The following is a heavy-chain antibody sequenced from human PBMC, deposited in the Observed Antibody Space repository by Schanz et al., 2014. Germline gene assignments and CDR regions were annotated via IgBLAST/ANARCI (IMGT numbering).Heavy chain of an antibody. Sequence: QVQLVQSGAEVKKPGASVKVSCQASGYTFTSYYMHWVRQAPGQGLEWMGGFHHEDGDTVYAQKFQGRVIMTEDTSTDTAYVELSRLTSEDTGVYYCATETSRTWFYNGVDVWGQGTTVTVSS. V-gene: IGHV1-24*01. J-gene: IGHJ6*02. D-gene: IGHD2-2*01. CDR1: GYTFTSYY. CDR2: FHHEDGDT. CDR3: ATETSRTWFYNGVDV.